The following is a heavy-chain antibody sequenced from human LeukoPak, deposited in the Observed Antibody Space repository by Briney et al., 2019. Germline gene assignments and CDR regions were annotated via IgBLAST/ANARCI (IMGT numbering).Heavy chain of an antibody. D-gene: IGHD3-9*01. CDR3: APEILTPFDY. Sequence: GESLKISCKGSGYSFSNSWIAWVRQKPGKGLEWMGSIYSSDSDTRYSPSFQGQVTISVDKSISTAYLQWSSLKASDTAIYYCAPEILTPFDYWGQGTLVTVSS. CDR2: IYSSDSDT. CDR1: GYSFSNSW. J-gene: IGHJ4*02. V-gene: IGHV5-51*01.